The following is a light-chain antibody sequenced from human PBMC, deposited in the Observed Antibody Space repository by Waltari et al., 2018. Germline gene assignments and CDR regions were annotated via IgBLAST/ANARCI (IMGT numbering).Light chain of an antibody. CDR1: QSISTN. J-gene: IGKJ2*01. CDR3: QQYNNWPYT. Sequence: EIVMTQSPATLSVSPGERATLSCRASQSISTNLAWYQQKSGHAPSLLVYGASTRATGIPARCSGSGSGTEFSLTISSLQSEDFAVYYCQQYNNWPYTFGQGTKLEIK. V-gene: IGKV3-15*01. CDR2: GAS.